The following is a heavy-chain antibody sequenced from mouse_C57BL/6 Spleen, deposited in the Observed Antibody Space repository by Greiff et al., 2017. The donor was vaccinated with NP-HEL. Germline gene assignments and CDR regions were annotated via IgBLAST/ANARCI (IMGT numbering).Heavy chain of an antibody. CDR3: AKSLFDY. CDR1: GYTFTDYY. CDR2: LNPNNGGT. V-gene: IGHV1-26*01. J-gene: IGHJ2*01. Sequence: EVQLQQSGPELVKPGASVKISCKASGYTFTDYYMNWVKQSHGQSLEWIGDLNPNNGGTSYNQKFKGKATLTVDKSSSTAYMELRSLTSEDSAVYYCAKSLFDYWGKGTTLTVSS.